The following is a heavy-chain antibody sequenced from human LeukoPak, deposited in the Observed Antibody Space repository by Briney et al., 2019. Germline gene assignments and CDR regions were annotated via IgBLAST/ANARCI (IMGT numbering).Heavy chain of an antibody. CDR1: GGSISTYY. CDR3: ARMVRGVIITVFDY. J-gene: IGHJ4*02. D-gene: IGHD3-10*01. CDR2: IYYSGST. Sequence: SETLSLTCTVSGGSISTYYWSWIRQPPGKGLEWIGYIYYSGSTNYNPSLKSRVTISVDTSKNQCSLKLTSVTAADTAVYYCARMVRGVIITVFDYWGQGTLVTVSS. V-gene: IGHV4-59*01.